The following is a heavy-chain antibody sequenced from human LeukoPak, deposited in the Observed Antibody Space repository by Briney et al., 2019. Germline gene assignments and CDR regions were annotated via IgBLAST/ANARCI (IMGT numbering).Heavy chain of an antibody. D-gene: IGHD1-26*01. CDR2: IFYTGSG. Sequence: SETLSLTCTVSGDSISSRSHYWAWIRESPGKGLEWIGSIFYTGSGYYNPSLESRVTMSLDTSKNQISLKLTSVTAADTAVYYCARGYSGSPYYYWGQGTLVTVS. J-gene: IGHJ4*02. CDR3: ARGYSGSPYYY. V-gene: IGHV4-39*01. CDR1: GDSISSRSHY.